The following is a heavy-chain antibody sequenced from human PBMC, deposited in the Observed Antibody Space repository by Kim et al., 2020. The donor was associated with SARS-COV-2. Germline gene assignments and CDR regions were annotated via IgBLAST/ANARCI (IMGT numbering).Heavy chain of an antibody. D-gene: IGHD5-12*01. CDR1: GDSIRGYY. V-gene: IGHV4-4*07. CDR3: ARHLRANSGYGLIDY. Sequence: SETLSLTCTVSGDSIRGYYYSWIRQPAGKSLEWIGRISASGTTNYNPSLKSRVIMSVDTSKNQFSLKVSSVTAADTAVYYCARHLRANSGYGLIDYWGQGTLVTVSS. J-gene: IGHJ4*02. CDR2: ISASGTT.